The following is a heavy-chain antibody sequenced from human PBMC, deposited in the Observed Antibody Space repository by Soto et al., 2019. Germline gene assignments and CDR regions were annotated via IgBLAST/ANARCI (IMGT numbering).Heavy chain of an antibody. CDR1: GFTVSSNY. D-gene: IGHD1-7*01. CDR3: ARDRRTTDGMDV. J-gene: IGHJ6*04. CDR2: IYSGGST. V-gene: IGHV3-66*01. Sequence: GGSLRLSCAASGFTVSSNYMSWVRQAPGKGLEWVSVIYSGGSTYYADSVKGRFTISRDNSKNTLYLQMNSLRAEDTAVYYCARDRRTTDGMDVGGKGTTVTVS.